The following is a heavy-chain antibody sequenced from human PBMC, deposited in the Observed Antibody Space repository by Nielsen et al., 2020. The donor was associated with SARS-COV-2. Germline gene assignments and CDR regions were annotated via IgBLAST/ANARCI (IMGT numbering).Heavy chain of an antibody. V-gene: IGHV3-21*01. Sequence: GESLKISCAASGFTFSSYSMNWVRQAPGKGLEWVSSISSSSSYIYYADSVKGRFTISRDNAKNSLYLQMNSLRAEDTAVYYCARDPSNWNYLYYFDYWGQGTLVTVSS. J-gene: IGHJ4*02. D-gene: IGHD1-7*01. CDR1: GFTFSSYS. CDR2: ISSSSSYI. CDR3: ARDPSNWNYLYYFDY.